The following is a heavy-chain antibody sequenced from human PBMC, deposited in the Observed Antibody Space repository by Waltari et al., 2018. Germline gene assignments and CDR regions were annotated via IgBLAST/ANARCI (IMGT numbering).Heavy chain of an antibody. J-gene: IGHJ4*02. D-gene: IGHD3-16*01. CDR2: VDPDDGET. Sequence: EVQLVQSGAEVKKPGATVKISCKASGYTFNDYYMHWMQQAPGKGLEWMGRVDPDDGETKYAEEFECIFTISAATSTDTAYMEQSSRISEDTALYYCATGFAVGSRHDYWGQGSLVTVSS. V-gene: IGHV1-69-2*01. CDR3: ATGFAVGSRHDY. CDR1: GYTFNDYY.